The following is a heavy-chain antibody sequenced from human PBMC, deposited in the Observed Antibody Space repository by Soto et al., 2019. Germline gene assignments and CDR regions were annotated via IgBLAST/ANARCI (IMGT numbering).Heavy chain of an antibody. V-gene: IGHV1-69*14. CDR3: ARDLGSGYDPGDY. J-gene: IGHJ4*02. CDR1: GATFSGYS. D-gene: IGHD5-12*01. Sequence: QVQLVQSGAEVKKPGSSVKVSCKASGATFSGYSISWVRQAPGQGLEWMGGIIPLFGTTNYAQRFQDRVTITADISTSTAYMELSSLKSEDTAIYYCARDLGSGYDPGDYWGQGTLVIVSS. CDR2: IIPLFGTT.